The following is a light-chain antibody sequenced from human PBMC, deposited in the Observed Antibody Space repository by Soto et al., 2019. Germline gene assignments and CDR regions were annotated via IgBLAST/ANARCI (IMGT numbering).Light chain of an antibody. CDR3: QQYNNWPPIT. Sequence: EIVLTQSPPTLSLSPGESAALSCRVSQTISTYLAWYQQKPGQAPRLLIYDASTRATGIPARFSGSGSGTEFTLTISSLQSEDFAVYYCQQYNNWPPITFGQGTRLEIK. CDR1: QTISTY. J-gene: IGKJ5*01. V-gene: IGKV3D-15*01. CDR2: DAS.